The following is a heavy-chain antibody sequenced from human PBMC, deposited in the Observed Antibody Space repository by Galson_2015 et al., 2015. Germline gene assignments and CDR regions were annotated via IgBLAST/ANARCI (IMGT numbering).Heavy chain of an antibody. Sequence: PALVKPTQTLTLTCTFSGFSLSTRGVGVGWIRQPPGKALEWLAFIYWDDNKRYSPSLKTRLTITKDTSKNQVVLTMTNMDPVDTATYYCAHGYYGDNVCWYFGLWGRGTLVTVSS. D-gene: IGHD4-23*01. V-gene: IGHV2-5*02. CDR1: GFSLSTRGVG. J-gene: IGHJ2*01. CDR3: AHGYYGDNVCWYFGL. CDR2: IYWDDNK.